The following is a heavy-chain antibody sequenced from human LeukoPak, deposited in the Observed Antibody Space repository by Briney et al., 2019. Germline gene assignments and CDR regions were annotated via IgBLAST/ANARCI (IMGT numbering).Heavy chain of an antibody. Sequence: SETLSLTCTVSGYSISSGYYWGWIRQPPGKGLEWIGSIYYSGSTYYNPSLKSRVTISVDTSKNQFSLKLSSVTAADTAVYYCATQRYFDWLVSHWGQGTLVTVSS. CDR2: IYYSGST. CDR1: GYSISSGYY. CDR3: ATQRYFDWLVSH. D-gene: IGHD3-9*01. J-gene: IGHJ4*02. V-gene: IGHV4-38-2*02.